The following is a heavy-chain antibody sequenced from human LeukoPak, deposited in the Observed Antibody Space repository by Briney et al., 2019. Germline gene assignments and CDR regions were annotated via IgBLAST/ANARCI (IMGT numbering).Heavy chain of an antibody. J-gene: IGHJ4*02. CDR1: GYTVTGYY. V-gene: IGHV1-2*02. CDR2: INPNSGGT. D-gene: IGHD2-2*01. Sequence: ASVKVSCKASGYTVTGYYMHWVRQAPGQGLEWMGWINPNSGGTNYAQKFQGRVTMTRDTSISTAYMELSRLRSDDTAVYYCARVVVPATNYDYWGQGTLVTVSS. CDR3: ARVVVPATNYDY.